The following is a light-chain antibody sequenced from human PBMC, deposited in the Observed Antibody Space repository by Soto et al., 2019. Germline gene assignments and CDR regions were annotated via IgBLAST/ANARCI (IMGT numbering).Light chain of an antibody. J-gene: IGKJ1*01. CDR1: QGIRSD. CDR2: AAS. CDR3: LQDYDYPRT. V-gene: IGKV1-6*01. Sequence: AIQMTQSPSSLSASVGDRVTITCRASQGIRSDLGWYQQKPGKAPKVLIYAASSLLSGVPSRFSGSGSGTDFTLTISSLQPEDFATYYCLQDYDYPRTFGQGTKVQVK.